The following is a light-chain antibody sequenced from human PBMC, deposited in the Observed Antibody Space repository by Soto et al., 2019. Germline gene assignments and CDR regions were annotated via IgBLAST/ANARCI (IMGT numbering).Light chain of an antibody. CDR3: SSYTTSTTPFYV. V-gene: IGLV2-14*01. Sequence: QSALTQPASVSGSPGQSITISCTGTSSDVGGYNFVSWYQQHPGKAPKLMIYEVTNRPSGVSNRFSGSKSGNTASLTISGLQAEDEAVYYCSSYTTSTTPFYVFVAGSMVTV. CDR1: SSDVGGYNF. CDR2: EVT. J-gene: IGLJ1*01.